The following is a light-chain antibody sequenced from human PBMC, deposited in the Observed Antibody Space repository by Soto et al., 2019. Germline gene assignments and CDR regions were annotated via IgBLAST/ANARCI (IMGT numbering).Light chain of an antibody. Sequence: DIQMTQSPSTLPASVGDRVTITCRASQSISSWLAWYQQKPGKAPKLLIYDASSLETGVPSRFSGSGSGTDFTFTISSLQPEDIATYYCQQYDNLPPGITFGQGTRLEIK. V-gene: IGKV1-5*01. CDR2: DAS. CDR1: QSISSW. CDR3: QQYDNLPPGIT. J-gene: IGKJ5*01.